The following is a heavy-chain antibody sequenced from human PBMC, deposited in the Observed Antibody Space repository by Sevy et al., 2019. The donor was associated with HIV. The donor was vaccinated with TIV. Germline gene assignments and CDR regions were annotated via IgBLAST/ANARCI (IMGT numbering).Heavy chain of an antibody. CDR1: GFTFSSYS. CDR2: ISSSSSYI. CDR3: ARDSVYSTSWYRTGGNWFDP. J-gene: IGHJ5*02. D-gene: IGHD6-13*01. V-gene: IGHV3-21*04. Sequence: GGSLRLSCAASGFTFSSYSMNWVRQAPGKGLEWVSSISSSSSYIYYADSVKGRVTTSRDNAKNSRYLQMNSLCVEDTGLYYCARDSVYSTSWYRTGGNWFDPWGQGTLVTVSS.